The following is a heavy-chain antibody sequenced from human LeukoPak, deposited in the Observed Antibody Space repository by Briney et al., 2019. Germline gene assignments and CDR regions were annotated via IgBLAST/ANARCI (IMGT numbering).Heavy chain of an antibody. CDR1: GFTFSNYW. V-gene: IGHV3-74*01. CDR3: ARGRFGELSVATFDI. CDR2: IKSDGRSGA. Sequence: PGGSLRLSCAASGFTFSNYWMHWVRQVPGKGLVWVSRIKSDGRSGATYADSVKGRFTISRDNAKNTLYLQMSSLRADDTAVYYCARGRFGELSVATFDIWGQGTMVTVSS. J-gene: IGHJ3*02. D-gene: IGHD3-10*01.